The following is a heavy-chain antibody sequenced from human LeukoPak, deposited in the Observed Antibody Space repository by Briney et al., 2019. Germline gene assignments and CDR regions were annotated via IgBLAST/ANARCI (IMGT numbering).Heavy chain of an antibody. CDR1: GFTFSSYA. D-gene: IGHD3-22*01. V-gene: IGHV3-64*01. CDR2: ISSNGGST. Sequence: GGSLRLSCAASGFTFSSYAMHWVRQAPGKGLEYVSAISSNGGSTYYANSVKGRFTISGDNSKNTLYLQMGSLRAEDMAVYYCARESYYDSSGFDDAFDIWGQGTMVTVSS. CDR3: ARESYYDSSGFDDAFDI. J-gene: IGHJ3*02.